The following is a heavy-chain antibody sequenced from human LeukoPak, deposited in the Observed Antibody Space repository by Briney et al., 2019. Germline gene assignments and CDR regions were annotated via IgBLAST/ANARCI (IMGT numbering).Heavy chain of an antibody. J-gene: IGHJ5*02. V-gene: IGHV4-39*07. Sequence: PSETLSLTCTVSGGSISSGGYYWSWIRQHPGKGLEWIGEINHSGSTNYNPSLKSRVTISVDTSKNQFSLKLSSVTAADTAVYYCAGEIVVVPAARRVGNWFDPWGQGTLVTVSS. CDR2: INHSGST. CDR3: AGEIVVVPAARRVGNWFDP. CDR1: GGSISSGGYY. D-gene: IGHD2-2*01.